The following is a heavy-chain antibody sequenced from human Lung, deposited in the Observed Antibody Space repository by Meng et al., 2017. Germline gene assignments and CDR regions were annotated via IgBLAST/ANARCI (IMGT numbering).Heavy chain of an antibody. CDR1: GGSFSGYY. D-gene: IGHD1-14*01. CDR3: ARGEREPDY. V-gene: IGHV4-34*01. Sequence: QVQLQQWAAGLLKPSEPLSLTFAVSGGSFSGYYWGCVRQPPGKGLEWIGEINHSGSTNYNPSLKSRVTISVDTSKNHFSLKLNSVTAADTAVFYCARGEREPDYWGQGTLVTVSS. J-gene: IGHJ4*02. CDR2: INHSGST.